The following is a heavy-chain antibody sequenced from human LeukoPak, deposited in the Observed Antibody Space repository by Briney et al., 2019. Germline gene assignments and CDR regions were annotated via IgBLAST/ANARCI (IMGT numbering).Heavy chain of an antibody. V-gene: IGHV3-43*02. D-gene: IGHD3-22*01. CDR1: GFTFDDYA. CDR2: ISGDGGST. Sequence: GGSLRLSCAASGFTFDDYAMHWVRQAPGKGLGWVSLISGDGGSTYYADSVKGRFTISRDNSKNSLYLQMNSLRTEDTALYYCAKDILLYYDSSGYFDYWGQGTLVTVSS. J-gene: IGHJ4*02. CDR3: AKDILLYYDSSGYFDY.